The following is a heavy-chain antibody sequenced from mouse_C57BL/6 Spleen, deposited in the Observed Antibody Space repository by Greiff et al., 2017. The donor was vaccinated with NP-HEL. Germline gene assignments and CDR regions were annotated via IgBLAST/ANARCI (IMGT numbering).Heavy chain of an antibody. Sequence: VQLQQPGAELVKPGASVKLSCKASGYTFTSYWMHWVKQRPGQGLEWIGMIHPNSGSTNYNEKFKSKATLTVDKSSSTAYMQLSSLTSEDSAVYYCARGNYYGTFYYAMDYWGQGTSVTVSS. V-gene: IGHV1-64*01. J-gene: IGHJ4*01. CDR3: ARGNYYGTFYYAMDY. D-gene: IGHD1-1*01. CDR1: GYTFTSYW. CDR2: IHPNSGST.